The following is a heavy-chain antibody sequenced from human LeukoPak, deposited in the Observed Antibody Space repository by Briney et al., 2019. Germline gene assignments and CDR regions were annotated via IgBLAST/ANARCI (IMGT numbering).Heavy chain of an antibody. J-gene: IGHJ4*02. Sequence: GGSLRLSCAASGFTFSSYAMSWVRQAPGKGLEWVSAISGSGGSTYYADSVKGRFTISRDNSKNTLCLQMNSLRAEDTAVYYCAKSGYSSSWFDYWGQGTLVTVSS. CDR2: ISGSGGST. V-gene: IGHV3-23*01. CDR3: AKSGYSSSWFDY. CDR1: GFTFSSYA. D-gene: IGHD6-13*01.